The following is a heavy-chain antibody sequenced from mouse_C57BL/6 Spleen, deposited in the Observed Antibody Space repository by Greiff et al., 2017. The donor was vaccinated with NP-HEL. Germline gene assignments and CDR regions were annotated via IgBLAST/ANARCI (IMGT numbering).Heavy chain of an antibody. Sequence: QVQLQQSGAELVRPGASVKLSCKASGYTFTDYYINWVKQRPGQGLEWIARIYPGSGNTYYNEKFKGKATLTAEKSSSTAYMQLSSLTSEDSAVYFCARSGSSGHEGFAYWGQGTLVTVSA. CDR1: GYTFTDYY. CDR2: IYPGSGNT. D-gene: IGHD3-2*02. J-gene: IGHJ3*01. CDR3: ARSGSSGHEGFAY. V-gene: IGHV1-76*01.